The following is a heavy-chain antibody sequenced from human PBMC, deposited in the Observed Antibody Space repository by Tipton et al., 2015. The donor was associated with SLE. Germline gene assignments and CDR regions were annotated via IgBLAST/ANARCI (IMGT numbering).Heavy chain of an antibody. J-gene: IGHJ3*02. CDR3: ARRGYSYGSEAFDI. V-gene: IGHV3-7*01. CDR2: IKQDGSEK. D-gene: IGHD5-18*01. CDR1: GFTFSSYW. Sequence: SLRLSCAASGFTFSSYWMSWVRQAPGKGLEWVANIKQDGSEKYYVDSVKGRFTISRDNAKNSLYLQMNSLRAEDTAVYYCARRGYSYGSEAFDIWGQGTMVTVSS.